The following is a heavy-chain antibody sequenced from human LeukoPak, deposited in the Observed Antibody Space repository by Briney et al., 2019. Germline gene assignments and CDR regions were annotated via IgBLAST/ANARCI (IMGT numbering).Heavy chain of an antibody. D-gene: IGHD6-25*01. CDR3: ARVQGGYSSGFSEPFDP. V-gene: IGHV1-2*06. Sequence: ASVKVSCKASGYTFTGYYMHWVRQAPGQGLEWMGRINPNSGGTNYAQKFQGRVTMTRDTSISTASMELSRLRSDDTAVYYCARVQGGYSSGFSEPFDPWGQGTLVTVSS. CDR2: INPNSGGT. CDR1: GYTFTGYY. J-gene: IGHJ5*02.